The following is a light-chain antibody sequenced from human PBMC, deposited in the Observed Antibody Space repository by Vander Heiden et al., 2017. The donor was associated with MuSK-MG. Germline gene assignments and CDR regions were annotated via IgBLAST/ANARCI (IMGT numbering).Light chain of an antibody. CDR1: QDIASY. V-gene: IGKV1-39*01. J-gene: IGKJ2*01. CDR2: ITS. CDR3: QQSDRIPHT. Sequence: DTQMTQSPSSLSASVGDRVTITYRASQDIASYVNWFQQKQGRAPKLLLFITSFLQGGVPSRFSGRGSGTDFTLTISKLHPEDFGTYYCQQSDRIPHTFGQGTKLEIK.